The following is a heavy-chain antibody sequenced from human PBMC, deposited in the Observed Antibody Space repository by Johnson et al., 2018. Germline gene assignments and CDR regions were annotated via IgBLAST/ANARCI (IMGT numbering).Heavy chain of an antibody. J-gene: IGHJ3*01. CDR3: ARVSHDVTRGYLGGGFDV. CDR1: GFTFSAHL. V-gene: IGHV3-23*04. Sequence: VQLVESGGGLGQPGGSLRLTCAASGFTFSAHLMTWVRQTPGNGLEWVPSVGGGGVETYYADSVKGRFILPRDNAKNTLYLQMNSLSAEDTAIYSCARVSHDVTRGYLGGGFDVWGQGTMVTVSS. D-gene: IGHD7-27*01. CDR2: VGGGGVET.